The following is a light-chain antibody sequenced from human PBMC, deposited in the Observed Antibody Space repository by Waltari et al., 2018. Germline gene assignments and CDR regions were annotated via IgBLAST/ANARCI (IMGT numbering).Light chain of an antibody. V-gene: IGLV2-23*01. Sequence: QSALTQPAPVSGSPGQSITISCTGTSSGVVHNYVVSGYQHHPGTAPHYIIYERSKRRSGIYIRFSGFRAGNMASLTISGLQAEDEADYYCCSYATYSPVLLGGGTKLTVL. J-gene: IGLJ2*01. CDR1: SSGVVHNYV. CDR3: CSYATYSPVL. CDR2: ERS.